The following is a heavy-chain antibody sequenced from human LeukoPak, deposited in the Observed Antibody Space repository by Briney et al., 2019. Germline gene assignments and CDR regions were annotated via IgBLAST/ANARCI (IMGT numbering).Heavy chain of an antibody. Sequence: ASVKVSCKPSGYTFTSYGISRVRQAPGQGLEWMGWISTYNGDTKYAQKFQGRVTLTKDTPTSTAYMEVWSLRSDDTAVYYCVRDPSNTSGWYIYFDYWGQGTLVTVSS. J-gene: IGHJ4*02. V-gene: IGHV1-18*01. CDR2: ISTYNGDT. D-gene: IGHD6-19*01. CDR1: GYTFTSYG. CDR3: VRDPSNTSGWYIYFDY.